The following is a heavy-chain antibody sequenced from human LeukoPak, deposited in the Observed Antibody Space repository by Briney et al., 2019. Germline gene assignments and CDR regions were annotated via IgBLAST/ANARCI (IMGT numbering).Heavy chain of an antibody. CDR3: ARDSSYSSSLYYFEY. D-gene: IGHD6-6*01. V-gene: IGHV1-2*02. J-gene: IGHJ4*02. CDR1: GYTFTDYY. CDR2: ITPHSGGT. Sequence: GPSVKVSCTASGYTFTDYYMHWVRQAPGQGLEWMGWITPHSGGTNYAQKFQGRVAMTRDTSISTVYMEVSRLRSDDTAVYYCARDSSYSSSLYYFEYWGQGTLVTVSS.